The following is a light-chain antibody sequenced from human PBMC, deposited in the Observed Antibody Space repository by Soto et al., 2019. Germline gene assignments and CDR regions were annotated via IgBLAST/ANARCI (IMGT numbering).Light chain of an antibody. Sequence: EIVLTQSPGTLSLSPGQRATLSCRASQSVINNYLAWYQQKPGQAPRLLIYGASNTASGFPDRFSGSGSGTDFPLTISRLEPEDFAVYHCQQYGSSPRTFGQGTKVEIK. CDR3: QQYGSSPRT. CDR2: GAS. V-gene: IGKV3-20*01. J-gene: IGKJ1*01. CDR1: QSVINNY.